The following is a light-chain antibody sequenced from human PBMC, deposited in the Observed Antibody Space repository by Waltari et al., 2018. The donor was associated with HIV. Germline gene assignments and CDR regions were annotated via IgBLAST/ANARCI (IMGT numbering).Light chain of an antibody. Sequence: EIVMTQSPLSLPVIPGEPASISCRSSQSLLPSNGYNYLDWYVQKPGQSPQLLIHKGSNRASGVPDRFSGSGSGTYFTLKISRVEADDVGVYYCMQALQTPRTFGQGTRVEIK. CDR3: MQALQTPRT. J-gene: IGKJ1*01. CDR2: KGS. V-gene: IGKV2-28*01. CDR1: QSLLPSNGYNY.